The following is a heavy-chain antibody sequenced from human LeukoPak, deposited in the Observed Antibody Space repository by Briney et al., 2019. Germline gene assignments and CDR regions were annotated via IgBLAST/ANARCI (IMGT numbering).Heavy chain of an antibody. D-gene: IGHD6-13*01. CDR2: INHSGST. CDR1: GGSFSGYY. J-gene: IGHJ5*02. V-gene: IGHV4-34*01. CDR3: ARRSAAAGTFYWFDP. Sequence: PSETLSLTCAVYGGSFSGYYWSWIRQPPGKGLEWIGEINHSGSTNYNPSLKSRVTISVDTSKNQFSLKLSSVTAADTAVYYCARRSAAAGTFYWFDPWGQGTLVTVSS.